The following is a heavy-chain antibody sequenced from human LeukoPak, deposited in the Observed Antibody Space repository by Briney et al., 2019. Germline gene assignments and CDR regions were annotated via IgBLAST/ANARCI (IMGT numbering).Heavy chain of an antibody. CDR3: AKDLHYYGSGSLYYYGMDV. CDR2: ISGSGRST. Sequence: TGGFLRLSCAASGFSFTSYAMNWVRQAPGKGLEWVSAISGSGRSTYSADSVRGRFTTSRDNSKNILYLQMNSLRAEDTAVYYCAKDLHYYGSGSLYYYGMDVWGQGTTVTVSS. D-gene: IGHD3-10*01. J-gene: IGHJ6*02. CDR1: GFSFTSYA. V-gene: IGHV3-23*01.